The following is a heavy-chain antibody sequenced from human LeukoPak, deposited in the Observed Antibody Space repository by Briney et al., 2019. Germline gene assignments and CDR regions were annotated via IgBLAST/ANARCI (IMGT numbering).Heavy chain of an antibody. Sequence: GGSLRLSCAASGFTFSSYSMNWVRQAPGKGLEWVSSISSSSSYIYYADSVKGRFTISRDNAKNSLYLQMNSLRAEDTAVYYYARSLVAAAGTTPFDYWGQGTLVTVSS. CDR1: GFTFSSYS. J-gene: IGHJ4*02. D-gene: IGHD6-13*01. V-gene: IGHV3-21*01. CDR3: ARSLVAAAGTTPFDY. CDR2: ISSSSSYI.